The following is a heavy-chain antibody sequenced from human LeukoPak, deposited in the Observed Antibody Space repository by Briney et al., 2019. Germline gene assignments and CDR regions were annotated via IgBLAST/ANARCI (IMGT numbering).Heavy chain of an antibody. CDR3: AKGYGSGSLSFDY. V-gene: IGHV3-30*18. CDR1: GFXFSSFG. J-gene: IGHJ4*02. Sequence: GGSLRLSCAASGFXFSSFGMHWVRQAPGKGLEWVTFISYDGSNEYYADSVKGRFTISRDNSKNTLYLQMNSLRAEDTAVYYCAKGYGSGSLSFDYWGQGTLVTVSS. D-gene: IGHD3-10*01. CDR2: ISYDGSNE.